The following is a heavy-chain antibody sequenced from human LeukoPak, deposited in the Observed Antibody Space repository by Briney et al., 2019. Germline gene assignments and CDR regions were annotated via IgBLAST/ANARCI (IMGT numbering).Heavy chain of an antibody. D-gene: IGHD3-10*01. Sequence: GASVKVSCKASGFTFTTYGISWVRQAPGQGLEWMGWISTYNGNTNTDYAQKLQGRVTMTTDTSTSTAYMELSSLRSEDTAVYYCATKSITMVRGGADYWGQGTLVTVSS. J-gene: IGHJ4*02. V-gene: IGHV1-18*01. CDR2: ISTYNGNT. CDR3: ATKSITMVRGGADY. CDR1: GFTFTTYG.